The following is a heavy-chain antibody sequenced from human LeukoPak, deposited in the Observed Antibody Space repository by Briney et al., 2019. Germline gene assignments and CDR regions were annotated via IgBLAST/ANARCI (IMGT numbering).Heavy chain of an antibody. CDR2: ISYDGSNK. CDR3: ARDASKSDCSGGSCYENYYYGMDV. CDR1: GFTFSSYA. V-gene: IGHV3-30-3*01. J-gene: IGHJ6*02. D-gene: IGHD2-15*01. Sequence: GGSLRLSCAASGFTFSSYAMSWVRQAPGKGLEWVAVISYDGSNKYYADSVKGRFTISRDNSKNTLYLQMNSLRAEDTAVYYCARDASKSDCSGGSCYENYYYGMDVWGQGTTVTVSS.